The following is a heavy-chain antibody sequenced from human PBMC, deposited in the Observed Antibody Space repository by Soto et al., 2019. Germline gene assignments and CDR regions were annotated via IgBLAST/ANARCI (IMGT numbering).Heavy chain of an antibody. Sequence: GASVKVSCKASGGTFSSYTISWVRQAPGQGLEWMGRIIPVLGIANYAQKFQGRVTITADKSTSTAYMELSSLRSEDTAVYYCARDPSQYCTNGVCYNHEDPFFDYWGQGTLVTVSS. V-gene: IGHV1-69*04. J-gene: IGHJ4*02. CDR3: ARDPSQYCTNGVCYNHEDPFFDY. CDR1: GGTFSSYT. D-gene: IGHD2-8*01. CDR2: IIPVLGIA.